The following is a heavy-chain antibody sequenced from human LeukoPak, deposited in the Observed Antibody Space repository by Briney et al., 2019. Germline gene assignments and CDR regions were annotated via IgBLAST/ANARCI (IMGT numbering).Heavy chain of an antibody. CDR3: AKSMVQGGLFSSDY. CDR1: GFTFSSYD. D-gene: IGHD3-10*01. Sequence: PGGSLRPSCAPSGFTFSSYDMNWVRQAPGKGLEFDSSISGSGGITYYADSVKGRFNISRENSRNRLYLQMNGLRAEDTAVYYCAKSMVQGGLFSSDYSGQGTLVTGSS. J-gene: IGHJ4*02. V-gene: IGHV3-23*01. CDR2: ISGSGGIT.